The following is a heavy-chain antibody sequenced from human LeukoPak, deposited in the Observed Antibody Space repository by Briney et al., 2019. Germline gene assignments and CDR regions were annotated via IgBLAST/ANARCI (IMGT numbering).Heavy chain of an antibody. J-gene: IGHJ5*02. V-gene: IGHV4-59*08. CDR3: ARRMGGDYGHWFDP. CDR2: IYSSGST. CDR1: GGSISSYY. D-gene: IGHD4-17*01. Sequence: SETLSLTCTVSGGSISSYYWSWIRQPPGKGLEWIGYIYSSGSTNYNPSLKSRVTISADTSKNQFSLKLSSVTAADTAVYYCARRMGGDYGHWFDPWGQGTLVTVSS.